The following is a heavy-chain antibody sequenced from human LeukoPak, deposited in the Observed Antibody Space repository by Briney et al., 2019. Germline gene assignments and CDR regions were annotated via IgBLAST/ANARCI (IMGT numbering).Heavy chain of an antibody. D-gene: IGHD1-26*01. J-gene: IGHJ3*02. CDR2: IYPTDSDV. V-gene: IGHV5-51*01. CDR1: TDTFTSYW. Sequence: GESLKISCKDSTDTFTSYWIAWVRQMPGKGLEWMGIIYPTDSDVNYSPTFRGQVTISADKSISTAYLQWSSLKASDTAMYYCARAGLVGTTMGAFDIWGQGTMVTVSS. CDR3: ARAGLVGTTMGAFDI.